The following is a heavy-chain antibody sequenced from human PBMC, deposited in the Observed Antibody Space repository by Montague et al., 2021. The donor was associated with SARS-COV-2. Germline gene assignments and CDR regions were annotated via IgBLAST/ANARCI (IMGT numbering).Heavy chain of an antibody. CDR1: GDSISSSSYY. CDR3: VRVTHPRSAWPYYMDV. CDR2: INNRGNT. Sequence: SETLSLTCTVSGDSISSSSYYWGWIRQPPGKGLEWIGSINNRGNTYNNPSLRSRVSISVDTSKNQFFLNVRSVTAADTGLFYCVRVTHPRSAWPYYMDVWGKGTTVTV. D-gene: IGHD4-11*01. J-gene: IGHJ6*03. V-gene: IGHV4-39*01.